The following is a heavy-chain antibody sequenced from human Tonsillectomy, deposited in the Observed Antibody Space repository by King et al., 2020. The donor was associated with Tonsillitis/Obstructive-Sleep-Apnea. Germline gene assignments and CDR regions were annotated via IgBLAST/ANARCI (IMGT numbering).Heavy chain of an antibody. CDR1: GFTFSSYA. CDR2: ISGSDGST. CDR3: ASRSYSDFWSGYLPLFDY. D-gene: IGHD3-3*01. V-gene: IGHV3-23*04. Sequence: VQLVQSGGGLVQPGGSLRLSCAASGFTFSSYAMSWVRQAPGKGLEWVSAISGSDGSTYYADSVKGRLPIARANSKNTLYLQMNSLRADDTAVYYCASRSYSDFWSGYLPLFDYWGQGTLVTVSS. J-gene: IGHJ4*02.